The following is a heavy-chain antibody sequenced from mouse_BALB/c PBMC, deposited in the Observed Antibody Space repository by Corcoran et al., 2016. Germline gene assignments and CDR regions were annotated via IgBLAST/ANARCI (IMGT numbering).Heavy chain of an antibody. D-gene: IGHD6-1*01. CDR1: GYTFTNYG. J-gene: IGHJ4*01. CDR2: INTYTGEP. CDR3: TSEPYAMDY. Sequence: QIQLVQSGPELKKPGETVKISCKASGYTFTNYGMNWVMQAPGKGLKWMGWINTYTGEPTYADDCKGRFAFSLETSASTAYLQINNLKNEDTATYFCTSEPYAMDYWGQGTSVTVSS. V-gene: IGHV9-3-1*01.